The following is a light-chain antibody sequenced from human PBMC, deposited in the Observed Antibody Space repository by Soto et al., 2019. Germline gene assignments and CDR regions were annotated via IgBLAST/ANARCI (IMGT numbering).Light chain of an antibody. CDR3: KQYDNWPQT. Sequence: EIVMTQSPATLSVSPGERATLSCRASQSIRSNLAWYQESPGQAPRLLIYGATTRATGIPGRFSGSGSGTEFTLTISSLQSEDFSIYYCKQYDNWPQTFGQGTKVEIK. CDR1: QSIRSN. V-gene: IGKV3D-15*01. CDR2: GAT. J-gene: IGKJ1*01.